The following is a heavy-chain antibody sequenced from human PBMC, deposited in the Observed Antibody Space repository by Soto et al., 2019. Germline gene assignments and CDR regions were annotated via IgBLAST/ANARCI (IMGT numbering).Heavy chain of an antibody. CDR1: GFTFSSYW. Sequence: GGSLRLSCAASGFTFSSYWMHWVRQAPGKGLVWVSRINSDGSSTSYADSVKGRFTISRDNPKNTLYLQMNSLRAEDTAVYYCARVHYYDSSGYSHGGQGTLVTVS. V-gene: IGHV3-74*01. CDR3: ARVHYYDSSGYSH. D-gene: IGHD3-22*01. CDR2: INSDGSST. J-gene: IGHJ4*02.